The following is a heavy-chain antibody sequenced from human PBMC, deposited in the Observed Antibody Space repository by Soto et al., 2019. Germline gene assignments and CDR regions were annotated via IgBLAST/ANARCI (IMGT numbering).Heavy chain of an antibody. D-gene: IGHD3-22*01. Sequence: EVQLLESGGGLVQPGGSLRLSCAASGFTFSSYAMSWVRQAPGKGLGWVSAISGSGGSTYYADSVKGRFTISRDNSKNTLYLQMNSLRAEDTAVYYCAKDSWLTFAFDIWGQGTMVTVSS. CDR3: AKDSWLTFAFDI. CDR2: ISGSGGST. V-gene: IGHV3-23*01. J-gene: IGHJ3*02. CDR1: GFTFSSYA.